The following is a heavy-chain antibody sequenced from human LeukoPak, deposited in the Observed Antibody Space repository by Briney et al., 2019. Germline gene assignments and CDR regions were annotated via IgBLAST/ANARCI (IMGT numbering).Heavy chain of an antibody. J-gene: IGHJ5*02. Sequence: GGSLRLSCAASGFTFSIYDMHWVRQVTGKGLEWVSGIDTAGRAYYPDSVKGRFTMSRENAKDSLYLQMNSLTVGDTAVYFCARAVAGAHWLDPWGQGTLVTVSS. CDR2: IDTAGRA. V-gene: IGHV3-13*01. CDR1: GFTFSIYD. CDR3: ARAVAGAHWLDP. D-gene: IGHD6-19*01.